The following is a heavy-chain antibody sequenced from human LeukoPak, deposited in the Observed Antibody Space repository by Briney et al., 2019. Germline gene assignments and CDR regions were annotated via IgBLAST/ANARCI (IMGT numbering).Heavy chain of an antibody. D-gene: IGHD2-2*01. CDR1: GFTFSSYE. CDR2: ISSSGSTI. J-gene: IGHJ6*02. Sequence: GGSLRLSCAASGFTFSSYEMNWVREAPGKGLEWVSYISSSGSTIYYADSVKGRFTISRDNAKNSLYLQMNSLRAEDTAVYYCARESCSSTSCYSYYYYYYGMDVWGQGTTVTVSS. V-gene: IGHV3-48*03. CDR3: ARESCSSTSCYSYYYYYYGMDV.